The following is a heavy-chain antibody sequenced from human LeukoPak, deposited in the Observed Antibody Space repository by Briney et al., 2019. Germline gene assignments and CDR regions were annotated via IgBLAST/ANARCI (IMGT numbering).Heavy chain of an antibody. Sequence: GGSLRLSRAASGFTFSSYAMSWVRQAPGKGLEWVSAISGSGATTYYADSVKGRFTISRDNSKNTLYLQMNSLRAEDTAVYYCAKDTVGATGLDYWGQGALVAVSS. CDR2: ISGSGATT. J-gene: IGHJ4*02. V-gene: IGHV3-23*01. CDR3: AKDTVGATGLDY. CDR1: GFTFSSYA. D-gene: IGHD1-26*01.